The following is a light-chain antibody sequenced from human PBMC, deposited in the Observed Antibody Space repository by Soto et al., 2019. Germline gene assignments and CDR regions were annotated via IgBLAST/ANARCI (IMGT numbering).Light chain of an antibody. CDR3: QQRITWPLT. V-gene: IGKV3-11*01. Sequence: EIILTQSPATLSLSPGERATLSCRASQSVTTFLAWYQQKPGQAPRLLIYDVSKRATGIPARFSGSGSGTDFTLTISSLEPEDFAVYYCQQRITWPLTFGGGTKVEIK. CDR2: DVS. CDR1: QSVTTF. J-gene: IGKJ4*01.